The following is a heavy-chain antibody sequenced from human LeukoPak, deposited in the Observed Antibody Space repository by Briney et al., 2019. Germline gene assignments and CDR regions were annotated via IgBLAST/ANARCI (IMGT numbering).Heavy chain of an antibody. D-gene: IGHD2-15*01. J-gene: IGHJ4*02. Sequence: PGGSLRLSCAASGFTFSSYGMHWVRQAPGKGLEWVAVIWYDGSNKYYADSVKGRFTISRDNSKNTLYLQMNSLRAEDTAVYYCAKSREDNKTPLTYFDYWGQGTLVTVSS. CDR1: GFTFSSYG. V-gene: IGHV3-33*06. CDR3: AKSREDNKTPLTYFDY. CDR2: IWYDGSNK.